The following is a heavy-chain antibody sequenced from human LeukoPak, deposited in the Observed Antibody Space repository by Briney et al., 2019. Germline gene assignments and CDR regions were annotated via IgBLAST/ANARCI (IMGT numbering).Heavy chain of an antibody. CDR3: AKDGLKSSTYGYGDQRYFQH. J-gene: IGHJ1*01. Sequence: GGSLRLSCAASGFTFSSYAMSWVRQAPGKGLEWVSAISGSGGSTYYADSVKGRFTISRDNSKNTLYLQMNSLRAEDTAVYYCAKDGLKSSTYGYGDQRYFQHWGQGTLVTVSS. D-gene: IGHD4-17*01. V-gene: IGHV3-23*01. CDR2: ISGSGGST. CDR1: GFTFSSYA.